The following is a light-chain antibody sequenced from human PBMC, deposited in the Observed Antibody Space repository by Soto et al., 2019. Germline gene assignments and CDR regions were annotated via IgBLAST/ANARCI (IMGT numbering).Light chain of an antibody. CDR3: QQRTNWPTST. CDR2: VAS. V-gene: IGKV3-11*01. CDR1: QNVRSY. Sequence: EIVLTQSPATLSLSPGERATLSSRASQNVRSYLAWYQQKPGQAPRLLIHVASSRATGIPDRFSGSGSATDFTHTIRILEPEDSAVYYCQQRTNWPTSTFGQGTRLEIK. J-gene: IGKJ5*01.